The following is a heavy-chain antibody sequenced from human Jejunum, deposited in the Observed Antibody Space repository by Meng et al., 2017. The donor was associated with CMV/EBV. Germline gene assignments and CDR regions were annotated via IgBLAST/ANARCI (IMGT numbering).Heavy chain of an antibody. CDR1: GGSFSSYF. CDR2: VKHGRFN. J-gene: IGHJ4*02. CDR3: ARGFSGAMGDY. V-gene: IGHV4-34*01. D-gene: IGHD1-26*01. Sequence: LTCTGYGGSFSSYFWNWIRQPPGKGLEWVGEVKHGRFNNYNPSLKSRVTISADTSKNQFSLRLNSVTAADTAVYYCARGFSGAMGDYWGQGALVTVSS.